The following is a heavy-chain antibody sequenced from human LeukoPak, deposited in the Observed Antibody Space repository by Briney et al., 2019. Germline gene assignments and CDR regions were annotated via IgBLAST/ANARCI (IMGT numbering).Heavy chain of an antibody. CDR3: LAWASPTPY. Sequence: PGGSLRLSCTVSEFTFSTSWMNWVRQAPGKGLEWVANLNPDGGVGRYVDSVKGRFSVSRDNGQNTGYLQMNSLRVDDTGVYFCLAWASPTPYWGPGTPVAVSS. CDR1: EFTFSTSW. J-gene: IGHJ1*01. V-gene: IGHV3-7*02. D-gene: IGHD1-26*01. CDR2: LNPDGGVG.